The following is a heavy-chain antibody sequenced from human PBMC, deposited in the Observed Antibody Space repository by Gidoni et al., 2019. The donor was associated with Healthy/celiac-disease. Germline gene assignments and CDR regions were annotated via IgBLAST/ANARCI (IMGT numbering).Heavy chain of an antibody. J-gene: IGHJ5*02. CDR3: ARGRVYASRENWFDP. D-gene: IGHD2-8*01. CDR2: ISYDGSNK. V-gene: IGHV3-30-3*01. Sequence: QVQLVESGGGVVQPGRSLRLSCAAPGFPFSSYAMHWVRQAPGKGLEWVAVISYDGSNKYYADSVKGRFTISRDNSKNTLYLQMNSLRAEDTAVYYCARGRVYASRENWFDPWGQGTLVTVSS. CDR1: GFPFSSYA.